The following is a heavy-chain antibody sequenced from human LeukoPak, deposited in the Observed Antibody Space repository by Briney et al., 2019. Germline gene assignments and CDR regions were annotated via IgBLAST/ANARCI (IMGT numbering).Heavy chain of an antibody. CDR2: INHSGST. Sequence: KPSETLSLTCAVYGGSFSGYYWSRIRQPPGKGLEWSGEINHSGSTNYNPSLKSRVTISVDTSKNQFSLKLSSVTAADTAVYYCARVAVRGVIIYWGQGTLVTVSS. CDR1: GGSFSGYY. CDR3: ARVAVRGVIIY. V-gene: IGHV4-34*01. D-gene: IGHD3-10*01. J-gene: IGHJ4*02.